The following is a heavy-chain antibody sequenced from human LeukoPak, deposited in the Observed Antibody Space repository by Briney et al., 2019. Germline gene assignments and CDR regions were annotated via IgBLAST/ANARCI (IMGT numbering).Heavy chain of an antibody. Sequence: PGRSLRLSCAASGFTFSSYGMNWVRRAPGKGLEWVSYINGRSSSIYYADSLKGRFTISRDNGKNSLYLQMNSLRAEDTAVYFCARYWSSWSADYWGQGTLVTVSS. CDR2: INGRSSSI. CDR3: ARYWSSWSADY. J-gene: IGHJ4*02. D-gene: IGHD6-13*01. CDR1: GFTFSSYG. V-gene: IGHV3-48*01.